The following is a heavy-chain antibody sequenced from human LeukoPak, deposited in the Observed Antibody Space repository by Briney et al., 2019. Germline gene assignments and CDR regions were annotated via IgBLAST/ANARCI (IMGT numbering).Heavy chain of an antibody. CDR2: IYYTGST. J-gene: IGHJ4*02. D-gene: IGHD2-15*01. CDR1: GGSISSLY. CDR3: ARHTLVAASSFDY. Sequence: SETLSLTCSVSGGSISSLYWSWIRQPPGKGLEWIGYIYYTGSTNYNPSLKSRVTMFVDMSKNQFSLRLSSVTAADTAVYYCARHTLVAASSFDYWGRGTLVTVSS. V-gene: IGHV4-59*08.